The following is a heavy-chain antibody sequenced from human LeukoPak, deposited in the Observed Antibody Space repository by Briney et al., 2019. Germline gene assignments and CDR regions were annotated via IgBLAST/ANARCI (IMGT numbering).Heavy chain of an antibody. CDR1: GFTFDDYA. CDR3: AKDTGATH. V-gene: IGHV3-9*01. D-gene: IGHD1-26*01. J-gene: IGHJ1*01. CDR2: ISWNSGSI. Sequence: GGSLRLSCAASGFTFDDYAMHWVRQAPGKGLEWVSGISWNSGSIGYADSVKGRFTISRDNAKNSPYLQMNSLRAEDTALYYCAKDTGATHWGQGTLVTVSS.